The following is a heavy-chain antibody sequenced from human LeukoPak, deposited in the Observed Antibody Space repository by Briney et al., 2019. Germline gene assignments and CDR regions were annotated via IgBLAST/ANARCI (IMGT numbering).Heavy chain of an antibody. CDR3: ARDPPYSSGPLNYMDV. CDR2: ISYDGTNK. D-gene: IGHD6-19*01. V-gene: IGHV3-30*03. J-gene: IGHJ6*03. Sequence: GGSLRLSCAASGFTFSSYGMHWVRQAPGKGLEWVAVISYDGTNKYYADSVKGRFTISRDNSKNTLYLQMNSLRAEDTAVYYCARDPPYSSGPLNYMDVWGKGTTVTVSS. CDR1: GFTFSSYG.